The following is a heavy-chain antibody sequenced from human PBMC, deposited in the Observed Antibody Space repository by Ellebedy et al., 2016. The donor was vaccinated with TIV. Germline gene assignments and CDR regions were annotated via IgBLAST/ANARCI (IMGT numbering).Heavy chain of an antibody. J-gene: IGHJ5*02. CDR2: ISTSGSPI. CDR1: GFTFSDYY. CDR3: ARDTRLIDQYNNWFDP. D-gene: IGHD3-22*01. V-gene: IGHV3-11*01. Sequence: GESLKISCAASGFTFSDYYMSWIRQTPGKGLEWISYISTSGSPIYYADSVKGRFTISRDNAKSSLYLQMSSLRAEDTAVYYCARDTRLIDQYNNWFDPWGQGTLVTVSS.